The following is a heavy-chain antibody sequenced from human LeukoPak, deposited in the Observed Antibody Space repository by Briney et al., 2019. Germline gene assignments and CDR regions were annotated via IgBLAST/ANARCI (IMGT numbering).Heavy chain of an antibody. CDR1: GGSISSSSYS. Sequence: SSETLSLTCTVSGGSISSSSYSWGWIRQPPGKGLEWIGSIYYSGSTYFNPSLKSRVTISVDTSKNQFSLKLSSVTAADTAVYYCARRLRVYYYYYMDVWGKGTTVTISS. V-gene: IGHV4-39*07. CDR3: ARRLRVYYYYYMDV. D-gene: IGHD5-12*01. CDR2: IYYSGST. J-gene: IGHJ6*03.